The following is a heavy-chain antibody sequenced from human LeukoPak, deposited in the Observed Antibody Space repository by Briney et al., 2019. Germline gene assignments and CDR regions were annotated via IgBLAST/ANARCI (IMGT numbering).Heavy chain of an antibody. Sequence: PGGSLRLSCAASGFTFSSYWMHWVRQAPGKGLVWVSRINSDGSSTSYADSVKGRFTISRDNAKNTLYLQMNSLRAEDTAVYYCARATLGVAGHFDYWGQGTLVTVSS. CDR1: GFTFSSYW. V-gene: IGHV3-74*01. D-gene: IGHD6-19*01. J-gene: IGHJ4*02. CDR3: ARATLGVAGHFDY. CDR2: INSDGSST.